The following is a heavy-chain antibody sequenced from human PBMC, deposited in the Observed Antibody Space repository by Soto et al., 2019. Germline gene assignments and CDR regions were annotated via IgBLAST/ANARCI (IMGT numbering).Heavy chain of an antibody. V-gene: IGHV4-59*01. J-gene: IGHJ6*02. Sequence: SETLCLPGTVSNGSIGTYYWNWIRQPPGKGLEWIGYIYYSGSLYYNPSLTSRVTLSVDTSNNQFSLNLTSVTAADTAVYYCARDRVYYGMDVWGQGITVTVSS. CDR1: NGSIGTYY. CDR2: IYYSGSL. CDR3: ARDRVYYGMDV. D-gene: IGHD3-10*01.